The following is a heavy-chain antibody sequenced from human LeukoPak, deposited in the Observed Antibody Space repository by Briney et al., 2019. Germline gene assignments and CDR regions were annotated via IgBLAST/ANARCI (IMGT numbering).Heavy chain of an antibody. CDR3: AKPVTTVVTPVDC. D-gene: IGHD4-23*01. CDR2: ISGSGGST. J-gene: IGHJ4*02. V-gene: IGHV3-23*01. Sequence: GGSLRLSCAASGFTVSSNYMSWVRQAPGKGLEWVSAISGSGGSTYYADSVKGRFTISRDNSKNTLYLQMNSLRAEDTAVYYCAKPVTTVVTPVDCWGQGTLVTVSS. CDR1: GFTVSSNY.